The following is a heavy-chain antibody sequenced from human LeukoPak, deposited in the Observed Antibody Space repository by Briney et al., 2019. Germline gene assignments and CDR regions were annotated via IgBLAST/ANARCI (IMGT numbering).Heavy chain of an antibody. CDR3: AKEGRVTLYYGAGLPRDALDI. J-gene: IGHJ3*02. CDR1: GFTFSSYS. Sequence: HTGGSLRLSCAASGFTFSSYSMNWVRQAPGKGLEWVSAISGSGGSTYYADSAKGRFTISRDNSKKTLYLQMNSLTADDTAVYYCAKEGRVTLYYGAGLPRDALDIWGPGTMVTVSS. CDR2: ISGSGGST. V-gene: IGHV3-23*01. D-gene: IGHD3-10*01.